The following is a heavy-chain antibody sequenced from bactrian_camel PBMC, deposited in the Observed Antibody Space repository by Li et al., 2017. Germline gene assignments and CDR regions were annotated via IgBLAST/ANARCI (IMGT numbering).Heavy chain of an antibody. V-gene: IGHV3S10*01. CDR2: IRNDGTP. CDR1: ESDFSANL. Sequence: VQLVESGGGLVQPGGSLRLSCAADESDFSANLMSWVRQAPGKEVEWVSSIRNDGTPYVAASVKDRFSSSRDIAKKTMYLQMNSLQPEDTAIYYCSAARYYRLGGECRWSDFDYWGQGTQVTVS. CDR3: SAARYYRLGGECRWSDFDY. D-gene: IGHD3*01. J-gene: IGHJ6*01.